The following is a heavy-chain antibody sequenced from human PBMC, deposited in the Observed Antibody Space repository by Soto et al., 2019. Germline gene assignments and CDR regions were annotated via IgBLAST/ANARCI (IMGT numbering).Heavy chain of an antibody. CDR2: IIPVFGTA. J-gene: IGHJ6*02. CDR3: ARFLGGAGSYYDGQNYNYYNGMDV. CDR1: GCPYNSFA. V-gene: IGHV1-69*13. Sequence: SVKVSCKASGCPYNSFAISWVRQAPGQGLEWIGGIIPVFGTATYAQKFKGRVTITAEESTSTAYMELSSLTSEDTAVYYCARFLGGAGSYYDGQNYNYYNGMDVWGQGTTVTVSS. D-gene: IGHD3-10*01.